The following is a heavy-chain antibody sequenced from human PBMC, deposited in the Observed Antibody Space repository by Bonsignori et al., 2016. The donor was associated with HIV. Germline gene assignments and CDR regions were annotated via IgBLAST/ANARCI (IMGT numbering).Heavy chain of an antibody. CDR2: INPSDGTT. CDR3: ARGENRPAFDI. J-gene: IGHJ3*02. Sequence: WVRQAPGQGLEWMGVINPSDGTTTYAQKLQGRVTMTRDTSATTLYMELRSLRSEDTAVYYCARGENRPAFDIWGLGTMVTVSS. V-gene: IGHV1-46*04. D-gene: IGHD1-14*01.